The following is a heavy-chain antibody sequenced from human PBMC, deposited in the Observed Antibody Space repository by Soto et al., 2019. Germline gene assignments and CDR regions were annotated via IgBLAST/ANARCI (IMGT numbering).Heavy chain of an antibody. CDR1: GFTFDDYT. Sequence: GGSLRLSCAASGFTFDDYTMHWVRQAPGKGLEWVSLISWDGGSTYYADSVKGRFTISRDNSKNSLYLQMTNLRTEDTALYYCAKDSALGKQQLAYYGMDVWGQGTTVTVSS. V-gene: IGHV3-43*01. CDR3: AKDSALGKQQLAYYGMDV. J-gene: IGHJ6*02. D-gene: IGHD6-13*01. CDR2: ISWDGGST.